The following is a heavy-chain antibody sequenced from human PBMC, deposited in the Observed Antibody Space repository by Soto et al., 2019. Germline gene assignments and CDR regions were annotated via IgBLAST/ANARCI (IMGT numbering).Heavy chain of an antibody. CDR2: ISGSGGST. J-gene: IGHJ6*03. CDR1: GFTFSSYA. Sequence: GGSLRLSCAASGFTFSSYAMSWVRQAPGKGLEWVSAISGSGGSTYYADSVKGRCTISRENSKNTLYLQMNSLRAEDTAVYYCAKADSNTVRFYYYYYMDVWGKGTTVTVSS. V-gene: IGHV3-23*01. D-gene: IGHD4-17*01. CDR3: AKADSNTVRFYYYYYMDV.